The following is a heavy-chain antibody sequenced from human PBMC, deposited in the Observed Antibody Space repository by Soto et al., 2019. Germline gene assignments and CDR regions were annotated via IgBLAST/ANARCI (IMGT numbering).Heavy chain of an antibody. Sequence: SETLSLTCAVSGYAVSSAYYWGWIRQPPGKRLEWLAAIYHSGSTYYNPSLKGRVTISLDASRNQVSLKVRSVTAADTARYYCAGWIAETTTYCDNWGQGTLGTVSS. V-gene: IGHV4-38-2*01. CDR3: AGWIAETTTYCDN. J-gene: IGHJ4*02. CDR1: GYAVSSAYY. CDR2: IYHSGST. D-gene: IGHD6-25*01.